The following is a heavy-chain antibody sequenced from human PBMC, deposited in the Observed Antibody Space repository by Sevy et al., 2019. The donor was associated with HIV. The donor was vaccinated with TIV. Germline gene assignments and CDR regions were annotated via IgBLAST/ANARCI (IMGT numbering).Heavy chain of an antibody. J-gene: IGHJ4*02. CDR2: INANTGKP. CDR1: GYRFTSYA. Sequence: ASVKVSCKASGYRFTSYAMNWVRQAPGQGLEWMGWINANTGKPTYAQGFTGRFVFSLDTSVNTAYLQISSLKAEDTAVYYCAKGRPGSGYAGAAAGDWGQETRVTVSS. CDR3: AKGRPGSGYAGAAAGD. V-gene: IGHV7-4-1*02. D-gene: IGHD5-12*01.